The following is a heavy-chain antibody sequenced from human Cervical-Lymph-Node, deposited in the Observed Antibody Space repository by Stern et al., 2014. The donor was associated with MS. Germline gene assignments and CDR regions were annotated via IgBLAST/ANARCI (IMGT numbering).Heavy chain of an antibody. D-gene: IGHD6-13*01. CDR3: TRQDQQLVTFDY. CDR2: ISYDGSDK. V-gene: IGHV3-30-3*01. Sequence: VQLVESGGGVVQPGRSLRLSCAVSGFTFSGYAMHWVRQAPGKELGGVAFISYDGSDKYYAESVRGRFSISRDNSKNTVYLQVNSLGAQDTAVYYCTRQDQQLVTFDYWGQGTLVTVSS. J-gene: IGHJ4*02. CDR1: GFTFSGYA.